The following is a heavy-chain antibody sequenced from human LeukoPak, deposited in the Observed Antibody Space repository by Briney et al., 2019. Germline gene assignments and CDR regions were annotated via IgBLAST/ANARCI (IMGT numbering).Heavy chain of an antibody. CDR2: ISGSGGST. CDR3: AKDSGAFFDY. Sequence: PGGSLRLSCAGSGFTFSIYAMSWVRQAPGKGLEWVSGISGSGGSTYYADSVKGRFTISRDNSKNTLYLQMNSLRAEDTAVYYCAKDSGAFFDYWGQGTLVTVSS. D-gene: IGHD3-16*01. V-gene: IGHV3-23*01. J-gene: IGHJ4*02. CDR1: GFTFSIYA.